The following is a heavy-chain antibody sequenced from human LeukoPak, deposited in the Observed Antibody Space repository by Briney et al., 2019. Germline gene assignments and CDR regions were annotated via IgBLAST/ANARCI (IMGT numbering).Heavy chain of an antibody. J-gene: IGHJ3*02. V-gene: IGHV3-7*01. D-gene: IGHD3-3*01. CDR2: IKQDGGEK. CDR3: ARAGYYDFWSGYYNPAFDI. Sequence: GGSLRLSCAASGFTFSSYWMSWVRQAPGKGLEWVANIKQDGGEKYYVDSVKGRFTISRDNAKNSLYLQMNSLRAEDTAVYYCARAGYYDFWSGYYNPAFDIWGQGTMVTVSS. CDR1: GFTFSSYW.